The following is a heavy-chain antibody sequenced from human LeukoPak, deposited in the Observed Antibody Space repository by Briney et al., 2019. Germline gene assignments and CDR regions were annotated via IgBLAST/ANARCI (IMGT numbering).Heavy chain of an antibody. J-gene: IGHJ6*02. Sequence: GGSLRPSCAASGFTFDDYAMHWVRQAPGEGLEWVSGISWNSGSIGYADSVKGRFTISRDNAKNSLYLQMNSLRAEDTALYYCAKSTSVRALYYYYGMDVWGQGTTVTVSS. D-gene: IGHD2-2*01. CDR2: ISWNSGSI. CDR1: GFTFDDYA. V-gene: IGHV3-9*01. CDR3: AKSTSVRALYYYYGMDV.